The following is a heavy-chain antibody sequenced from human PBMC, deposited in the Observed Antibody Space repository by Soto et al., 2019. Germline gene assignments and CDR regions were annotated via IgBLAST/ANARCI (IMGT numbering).Heavy chain of an antibody. D-gene: IGHD3-10*01. CDR1: GFTLSGRS. Sequence: EVQLVESGGGLVQPGGSLRLSCAASGFTLSGRSMHWVRQAPGKGLVWVSGIDNAGTDSTYADSVKGRFTSSRDNAKNRLYLQMNSLRFEDTAVYYCARGWFGPDVWGKGPTVTVSS. CDR2: IDNAGTDS. J-gene: IGHJ6*04. CDR3: ARGWFGPDV. V-gene: IGHV3-74*01.